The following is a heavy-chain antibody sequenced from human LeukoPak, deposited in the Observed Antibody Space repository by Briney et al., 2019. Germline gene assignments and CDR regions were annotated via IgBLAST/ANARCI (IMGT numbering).Heavy chain of an antibody. CDR3: ARYEYSRPNAFDI. D-gene: IGHD6-6*01. J-gene: IGHJ3*02. V-gene: IGHV1-69*13. CDR2: NIPIFGTA. CDR1: GGTFSSYA. Sequence: ASVKVSCKASGGTFSSYAISWVRQAPGQGLEWMGGNIPIFGTANYAQKFQGRVTITADESTSTAYMELSSLRSEDTAVYYCARYEYSRPNAFDIWGQGTMVTVSS.